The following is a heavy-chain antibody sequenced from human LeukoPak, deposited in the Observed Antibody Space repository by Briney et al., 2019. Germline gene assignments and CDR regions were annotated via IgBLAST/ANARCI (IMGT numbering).Heavy chain of an antibody. D-gene: IGHD2-15*01. Sequence: SETLSLTCTVSGGSISSNIYYWAWIRQPPGKGLEWIGSIYFSGTTYYNPSLKSRVTISVDTSKNQFSLDLSSVTAADTAVYFCARLSCTTSSCSHGGFYYYGLDVWGQGTTVTVSS. V-gene: IGHV4-39*01. CDR2: IYFSGTT. CDR1: GGSISSNIYY. CDR3: ARLSCTTSSCSHGGFYYYGLDV. J-gene: IGHJ6*02.